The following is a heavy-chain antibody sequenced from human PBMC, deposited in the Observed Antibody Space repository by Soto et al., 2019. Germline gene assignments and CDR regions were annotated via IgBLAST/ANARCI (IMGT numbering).Heavy chain of an antibody. CDR3: ASGEGIEMATIDY. D-gene: IGHD5-12*01. CDR1: GFTVSSNY. Sequence: GGSLRLSCAASGFTVSSNYMSWVRQAPGKGLEWVSVIYSGGSTYYADSVKGRFTISRHNSKNTLYLQMNSLRAEDTAVYYCASGEGIEMATIDYWGQGTLVTVSS. J-gene: IGHJ4*02. V-gene: IGHV3-53*04. CDR2: IYSGGST.